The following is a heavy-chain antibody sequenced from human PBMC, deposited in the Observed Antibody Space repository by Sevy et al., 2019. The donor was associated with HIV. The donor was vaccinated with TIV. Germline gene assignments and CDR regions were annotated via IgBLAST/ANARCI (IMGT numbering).Heavy chain of an antibody. Sequence: GGSLRLSCAASGFTFSSYAMHWVRQAPGKGLEWVAVISYDGSNKYYADSVKGRLTISRDNSKNTLYLQMNSLRAEDTAVYYCARDRYYYGSGSYYDYYYYYMDVWGKGTTVTVSS. V-gene: IGHV3-30-3*01. CDR3: ARDRYYYGSGSYYDYYYYYMDV. J-gene: IGHJ6*03. D-gene: IGHD3-10*01. CDR2: ISYDGSNK. CDR1: GFTFSSYA.